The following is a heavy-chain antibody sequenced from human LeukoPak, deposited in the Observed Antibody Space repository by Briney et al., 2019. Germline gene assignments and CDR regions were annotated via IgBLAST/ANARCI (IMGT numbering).Heavy chain of an antibody. CDR3: ATASGGAAIYYYYGMDV. V-gene: IGHV1-24*01. CDR1: GYTLTELS. Sequence: ASVKVSCKVSGYTLTELSMHWVRQAPGKGLEWMGGFDPEDGETIYAQKFQGRATMTEDTSTDTAYMELSSLRSEDTAVYYCATASGGAAIYYYYGMDVWGQGTTVTVSS. D-gene: IGHD1-26*01. J-gene: IGHJ6*02. CDR2: FDPEDGET.